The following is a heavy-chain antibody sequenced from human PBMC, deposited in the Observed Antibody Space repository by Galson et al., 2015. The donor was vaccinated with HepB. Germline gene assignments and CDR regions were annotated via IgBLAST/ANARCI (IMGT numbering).Heavy chain of an antibody. CDR2: ISSSSSTI. CDR1: GFTFSSYS. CDR3: ARDLVLMVYASYDAFDI. Sequence: SLRLSCAASGFTFSSYSMNWVRQAPGKGLEWVSYISSSSSTIYYADSVKGRFTISRDNAKNSLYLQMNSLRDEDSAVYNCARDLVLMVYASYDAFDIWGQGTLVTVSS. D-gene: IGHD2-8*01. V-gene: IGHV3-48*02. J-gene: IGHJ3*02.